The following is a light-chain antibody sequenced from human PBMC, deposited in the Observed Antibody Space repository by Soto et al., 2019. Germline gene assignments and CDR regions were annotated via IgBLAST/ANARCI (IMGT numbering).Light chain of an antibody. CDR2: RNN. CDR3: AALDDSLGGFYV. Sequence: QAVVTQEPSASGTPGQRVTISCSGSSSNIGSNYVYWYQQLPGTAPTNLLYRNNQRPSGVPDRFSGSKSGTSASLVISGLRSEDEAEYYCAALDDSLGGFYVFGTGTKLTVL. J-gene: IGLJ1*01. CDR1: SSNIGSNY. V-gene: IGLV1-47*01.